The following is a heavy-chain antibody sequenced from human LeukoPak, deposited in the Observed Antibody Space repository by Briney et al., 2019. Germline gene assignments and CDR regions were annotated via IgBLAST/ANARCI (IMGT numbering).Heavy chain of an antibody. CDR1: GYTFTSYD. CDR2: MNPNSGNT. J-gene: IGHJ4*02. CDR3: ARGLYDFWSGYYSGVDY. V-gene: IGHV1-8*01. Sequence: ASVKVSRKASGYTFTSYDINWVRQATGQGLEWMGWMNPNSGNTGYAQKFQGRVTMTRNTSISTAYMELSSLRSEDTAVYYCARGLYDFWSGYYSGVDYWGQGTLVTVSS. D-gene: IGHD3-3*01.